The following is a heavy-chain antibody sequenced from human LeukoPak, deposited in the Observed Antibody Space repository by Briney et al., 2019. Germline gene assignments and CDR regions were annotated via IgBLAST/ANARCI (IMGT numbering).Heavy chain of an antibody. V-gene: IGHV4-4*07. Sequence: PSETLSLTCTVSGGSISSYYWSWIRQPAGKGLEWIGRIYTSGSTNSNPSLKSRVTMSVDTSKNQFSLKLSSVTAADTAVYYCARDCSSTSCSAYYYYFMDVWGKGTTVTVSS. CDR1: GGSISSYY. CDR3: ARDCSSTSCSAYYYYFMDV. D-gene: IGHD2-2*01. CDR2: IYTSGST. J-gene: IGHJ6*04.